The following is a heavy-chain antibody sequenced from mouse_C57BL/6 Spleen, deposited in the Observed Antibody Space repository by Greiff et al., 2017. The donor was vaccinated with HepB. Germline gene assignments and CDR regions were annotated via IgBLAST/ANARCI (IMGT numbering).Heavy chain of an antibody. Sequence: EVKLVESGGGLVQPKGSLKLSCAASGFSFNTYAMNWVRQAPGKGLEWVARIRSKSNNYATYYADSVKDRFTISRDDSESMLYLQMNNLKTEDTAMYYCVRHFGSSYGDWYFDVWGTGTTVTVSS. J-gene: IGHJ1*03. CDR1: GFSFNTYA. D-gene: IGHD1-1*01. V-gene: IGHV10-1*01. CDR3: VRHFGSSYGDWYFDV. CDR2: IRSKSNNYAT.